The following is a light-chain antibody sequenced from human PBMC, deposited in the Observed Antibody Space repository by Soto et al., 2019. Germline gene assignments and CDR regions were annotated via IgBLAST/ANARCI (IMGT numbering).Light chain of an antibody. V-gene: IGKV1-17*01. CDR2: DAS. Sequence: DIQMTQSPSSLSASVGNRVTITCRASQSISTYLNWYQKKPGKAPNLLIYDASRLQSGVPSRFSGSGGGTEFTLTISSLQPEDFATYYCQQFNSYPRTFGQGTRLEIK. CDR3: QQFNSYPRT. CDR1: QSISTY. J-gene: IGKJ5*01.